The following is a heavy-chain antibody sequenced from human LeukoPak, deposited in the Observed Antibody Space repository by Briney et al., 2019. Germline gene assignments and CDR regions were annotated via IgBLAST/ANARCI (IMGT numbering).Heavy chain of an antibody. Sequence: GGSLRLSCAASGFTFSSYWMNRLRQAPGKGLEWVANVKQDGSEKYYVDSVKGRFTISRDNVKNSLYLQMNSLRAEDTAVYYCAKEGDYPILTYDSWGQGALVTVSS. CDR2: VKQDGSEK. D-gene: IGHD4-17*01. V-gene: IGHV3-7*01. J-gene: IGHJ5*01. CDR1: GFTFSSYW. CDR3: AKEGDYPILTYDS.